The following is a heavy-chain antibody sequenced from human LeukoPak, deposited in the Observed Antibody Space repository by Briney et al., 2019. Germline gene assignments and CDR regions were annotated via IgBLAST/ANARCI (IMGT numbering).Heavy chain of an antibody. V-gene: IGHV3-66*01. CDR1: GFTFSSYG. D-gene: IGHD2-2*01. CDR3: ARDSVCGGSTSCSIGNPRDAFDI. Sequence: PGGSLRLSCAASGFTFSSYGMHWVRQAPGKGLEWVSVIYSGGSTYYADSVKGRFTISRDNSKNTLYLQMNSLRAEDTAVYYCARDSVCGGSTSCSIGNPRDAFDIWGQGTMVTVSS. CDR2: IYSGGST. J-gene: IGHJ3*02.